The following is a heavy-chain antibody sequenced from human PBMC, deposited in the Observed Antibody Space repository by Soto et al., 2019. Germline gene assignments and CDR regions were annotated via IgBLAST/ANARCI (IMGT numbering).Heavy chain of an antibody. D-gene: IGHD6-19*01. CDR1: GGSFSGYY. CDR2: INHSGST. CDR3: ARGPQWLDY. V-gene: IGHV4-34*01. Sequence: SETLSLTCAVYGGSFSGYYWSWIRQPPGKGLEWIGEINHSGSTIYNPSLKSRVTISVDTSKNQLSLKLSSVTAADTAVYYCARGPQWLDYWGQGTLVTVYS. J-gene: IGHJ4*02.